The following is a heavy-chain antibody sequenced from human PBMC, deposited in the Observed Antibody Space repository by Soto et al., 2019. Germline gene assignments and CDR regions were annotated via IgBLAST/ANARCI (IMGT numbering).Heavy chain of an antibody. CDR1: GYTFTSYG. D-gene: IGHD6-13*01. CDR3: VRRHVSATGIDWFDP. CDR2: INAANGDT. Sequence: ASVKVSCKASGYTFTSYGIHWVRHAPGQRLEWMGWINAANGDTKYSPKLQGRVTITRDTSASTAYMELSSLRSEDTAVYYCVRRHVSATGIDWFDPWGQGTLVTVSS. V-gene: IGHV1-3*01. J-gene: IGHJ5*02.